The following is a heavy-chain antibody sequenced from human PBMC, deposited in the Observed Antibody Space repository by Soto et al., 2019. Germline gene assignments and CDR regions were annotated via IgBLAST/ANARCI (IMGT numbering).Heavy chain of an antibody. CDR3: ASAFFSPYYYYGMDV. V-gene: IGHV1-69*06. Sequence: QVQLVQSGAEVKKPGSSVKVSCKASGGTFSSYAISWVRQALGQGLKWVGGIIPTFGTANYAKKCQGRVTITAEKSTSTAYMELSSLRSEDTAVYYCASAFFSPYYYYGMDVWGQGTTVTVSS. J-gene: IGHJ6*02. CDR2: IIPTFGTA. D-gene: IGHD3-16*01. CDR1: GGTFSSYA.